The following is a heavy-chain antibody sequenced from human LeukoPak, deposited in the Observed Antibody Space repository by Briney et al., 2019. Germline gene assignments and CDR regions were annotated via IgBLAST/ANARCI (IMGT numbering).Heavy chain of an antibody. CDR2: IYHSGST. J-gene: IGHJ5*02. CDR3: ARDHGGRFPYNWFDP. D-gene: IGHD3-3*01. CDR1: GYSISSGYY. Sequence: PSETLSLTCTVSGYSISSGYYWGWIRQPPGKGLEWIGSIYHSGSTYYNPSLKSRVTIPVDTSKNQFSLKLSSVTAADTAVYYCARDHGGRFPYNWFDPWGQGTLVTVSS. V-gene: IGHV4-38-2*02.